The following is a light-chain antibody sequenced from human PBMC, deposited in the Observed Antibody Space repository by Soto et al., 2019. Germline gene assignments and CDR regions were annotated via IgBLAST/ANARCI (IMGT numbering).Light chain of an antibody. V-gene: IGKV1-17*01. CDR2: AAS. CDR1: QDIRNG. CDR3: LQYDSYLWT. J-gene: IGKJ1*01. Sequence: IQMTQHTYSLSASVGDRVNITCRASQDIRNGLNWYQQKPGKAPKRLIYAASSLQSGVPSRFSGSGSGTEFTLTISSLQPEDCATYFCLQYDSYLWTFGQGTKVDI.